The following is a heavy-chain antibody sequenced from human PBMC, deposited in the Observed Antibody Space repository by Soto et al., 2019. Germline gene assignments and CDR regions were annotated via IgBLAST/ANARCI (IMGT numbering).Heavy chain of an antibody. CDR3: SSGAATKIVVTTYYGMDV. J-gene: IGHJ6*02. V-gene: IGHV1-69*12. D-gene: IGHD2-15*01. CDR1: GGTLRNYG. Sequence: QVQLVQSGAEVKKPGSSVRVSCKASGGTLRNYGISWVRQAPGQGLEWMGGIIPVFGTANYAQKFQGRVTITEYESPSTVYMDVTSLRSEDTAVFYCSSGAATKIVVTTYYGMDVWGQGTTVTVSS. CDR2: IIPVFGTA.